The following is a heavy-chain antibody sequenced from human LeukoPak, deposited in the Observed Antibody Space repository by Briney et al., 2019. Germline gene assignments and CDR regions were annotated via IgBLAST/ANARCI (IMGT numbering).Heavy chain of an antibody. CDR2: IYYSGST. Sequence: SETLSLPCTVSAGSISSYYWSWIRQPPGKGLEWIGYIYYSGSTNYNPSLKSRVTISVDTSKNQFSLKLSSVTAADTAVYYCARSVYGAFDIWGQGTMVTVSS. CDR1: AGSISSYY. V-gene: IGHV4-59*01. CDR3: ARSVYGAFDI. D-gene: IGHD1-14*01. J-gene: IGHJ3*02.